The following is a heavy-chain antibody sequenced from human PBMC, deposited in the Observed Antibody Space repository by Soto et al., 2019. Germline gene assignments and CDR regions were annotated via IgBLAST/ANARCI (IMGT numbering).Heavy chain of an antibody. CDR3: ARVRDSSGYYQRMIDAFDI. Sequence: QLQLQESGSGLVKPSQTLSLTCAISGGSISSGGYSWSWIRQPPGKGLEWIGYIYHSGSTYYNPSLKSRVTISVDGSKNQFSLKLSSVTAADTAVYYCARVRDSSGYYQRMIDAFDIWGQGTMVTVSS. J-gene: IGHJ3*02. CDR1: GGSISSGGYS. D-gene: IGHD3-22*01. V-gene: IGHV4-30-2*01. CDR2: IYHSGST.